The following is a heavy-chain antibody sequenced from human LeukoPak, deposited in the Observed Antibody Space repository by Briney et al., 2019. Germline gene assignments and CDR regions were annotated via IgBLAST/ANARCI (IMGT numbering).Heavy chain of an antibody. CDR1: GGSISSGTYY. Sequence: PSETLSLTCTVSGGSISSGTYYWNWIRQPAGKGLEWIGHIYTSGSTNYNPSLKSRVTMSVDTSKNQFSLKLSSVTAADTAVYYCARLGAAARAFDIWGQGTIVTVSS. D-gene: IGHD6-13*01. J-gene: IGHJ3*02. V-gene: IGHV4-61*09. CDR2: IYTSGST. CDR3: ARLGAAARAFDI.